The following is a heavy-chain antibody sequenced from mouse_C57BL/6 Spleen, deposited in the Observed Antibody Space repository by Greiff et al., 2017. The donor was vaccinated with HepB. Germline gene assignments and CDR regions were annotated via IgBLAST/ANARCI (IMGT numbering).Heavy chain of an antibody. CDR3: ARPYYGSSYFDY. CDR2: ISSGGSYT. CDR1: GFTFSSYG. Sequence: EVNVVESGGDLVKPGGSLKLSCAASGFTFSSYGMSWVRQTPDKRLEWVATISSGGSYTYYPDSVKGRFTISRDNAKNTLYLQMSSLKSEDTAMYYCARPYYGSSYFDYWGQGTTLTVSS. D-gene: IGHD1-1*01. J-gene: IGHJ2*01. V-gene: IGHV5-6*01.